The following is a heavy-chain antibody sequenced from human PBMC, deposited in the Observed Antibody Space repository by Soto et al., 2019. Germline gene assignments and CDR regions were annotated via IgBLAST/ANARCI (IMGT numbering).Heavy chain of an antibody. CDR2: IIPIFGTA. V-gene: IGHV1-69*06. D-gene: IGHD2-8*01. J-gene: IGHJ6*02. CDR3: ARGDGNDIVLMVYAPRDYYYYYGMDV. CDR1: GGTFSSYA. Sequence: GASVKVSCKASGGTFSSYAISWVRQAPGQGLEWMGGIIPIFGTANYAQKFQGRVTITADKSTSTAYMELSSLRSEDTAVYYCARGDGNDIVLMVYAPRDYYYYYGMDVWGQGTTVTVSS.